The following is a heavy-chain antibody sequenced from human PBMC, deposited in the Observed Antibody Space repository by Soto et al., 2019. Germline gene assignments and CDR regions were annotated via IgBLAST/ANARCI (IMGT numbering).Heavy chain of an antibody. V-gene: IGHV4-59*01. D-gene: IGHD3-10*01. Sequence: PSETLSLTCNVSGNSISSYFRSWIRQTPGKGLEWIGFIYDSGDTKYNPSLESRATISLDTSKSQFSLKLRSVTAADTAMYYCVSSRSAIYGDAFDVWGWGSMVTVSS. CDR1: GNSISSYF. CDR2: IYDSGDT. CDR3: VSSRSAIYGDAFDV. J-gene: IGHJ3*01.